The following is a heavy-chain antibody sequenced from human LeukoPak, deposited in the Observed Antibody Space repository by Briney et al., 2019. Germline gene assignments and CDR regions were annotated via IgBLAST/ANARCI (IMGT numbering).Heavy chain of an antibody. Sequence: PSETLSLTCAVSGGSFSGYYWSWIRQPPGKGLEWIGEINHSGSTNYNPSLKSRVTISVDTSKNQFSLKLSSVTAADTAVYSCAGDFACDIWGQGTMVSVSS. J-gene: IGHJ3*02. CDR2: INHSGST. CDR1: GGSFSGYY. CDR3: AGDFACDI. V-gene: IGHV4-34*01.